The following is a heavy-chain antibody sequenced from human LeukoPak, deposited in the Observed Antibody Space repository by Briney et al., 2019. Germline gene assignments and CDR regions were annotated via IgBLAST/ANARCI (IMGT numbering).Heavy chain of an antibody. J-gene: IGHJ5*02. CDR2: IIPIFGTA. D-gene: IGHD3-9*01. CDR1: GGTFSSYA. CDR3: ANSKPVRYFDWLWFDL. V-gene: IGHV1-69*13. Sequence: SVKVSCKASGGTFSSYAISWVRQAPGQGLEWMGGIIPIFGTANYAQKFQGRVTITADESTSTAYMELSSLRTEDTAVYYCANSKPVRYFDWLWFDLWGQGTLVTVSS.